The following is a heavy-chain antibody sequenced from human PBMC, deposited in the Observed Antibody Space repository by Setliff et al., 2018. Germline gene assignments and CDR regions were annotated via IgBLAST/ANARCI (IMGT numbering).Heavy chain of an antibody. CDR3: ARVPRFTDTRNAFDI. V-gene: IGHV4-4*02. D-gene: IGHD5-18*01. Sequence: PSETLSLTCAVSGGSISSSNWWSWVRQPPGKGLEWIGEIYHSGGTNYNPSLMSRVTISVDTSKNQFSLGLSSGTAADTAVYYCARVPRFTDTRNAFDIWGQGTMVTVSS. CDR2: IYHSGGT. CDR1: GGSISSSNW. J-gene: IGHJ3*02.